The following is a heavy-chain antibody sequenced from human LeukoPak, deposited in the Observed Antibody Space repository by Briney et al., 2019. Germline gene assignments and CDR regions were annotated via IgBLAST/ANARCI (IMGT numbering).Heavy chain of an antibody. J-gene: IGHJ4*02. Sequence: GGSLRLSCEASGFTFSSYWMHWVRRAPGKGLVWVSRINGDGSRTSYADSVKGRFTISRDNAKNTLFLQMSSLRAEDTAVYYCAKASGYGYNYPFDYWGQGTLVTVSS. V-gene: IGHV3-74*01. CDR3: AKASGYGYNYPFDY. D-gene: IGHD5-18*01. CDR1: GFTFSSYW. CDR2: INGDGSRT.